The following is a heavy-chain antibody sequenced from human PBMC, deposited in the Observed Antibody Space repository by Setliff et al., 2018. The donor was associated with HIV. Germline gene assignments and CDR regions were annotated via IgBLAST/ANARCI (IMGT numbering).Heavy chain of an antibody. CDR2: ITHRGST. J-gene: IGHJ6*03. CDR3: ARGQHVFPAPHYMDV. CDR1: GGSLSDFY. D-gene: IGHD2-2*01. V-gene: IGHV4-34*01. Sequence: PSETLSLTCVVYGGSLSDFYWVWVRQPPSKGLEWIGEITHRGSTTYNPTLQSRVAISVDTSRRQFTLKLGSVTAADTAVYYCARGQHVFPAPHYMDVWDKGTTVTVSS.